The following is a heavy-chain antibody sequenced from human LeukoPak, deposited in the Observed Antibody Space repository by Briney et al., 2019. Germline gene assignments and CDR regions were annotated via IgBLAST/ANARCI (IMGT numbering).Heavy chain of an antibody. J-gene: IGHJ4*02. Sequence: ASVKVSCKASGYTFTSYAMHWVRQAPGQRLEWMGWINGGSDNAKYLQKFQGRVTISRDTSASTAYVELSSLRSEDTAVYYCVRSLGSHNFDYWGQGTLVTVSS. CDR2: INGGSDNA. D-gene: IGHD3-10*01. CDR3: VRSLGSHNFDY. CDR1: GYTFTSYA. V-gene: IGHV1-3*01.